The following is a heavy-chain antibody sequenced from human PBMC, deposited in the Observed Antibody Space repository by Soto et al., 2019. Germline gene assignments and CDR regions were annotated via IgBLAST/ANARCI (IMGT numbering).Heavy chain of an antibody. J-gene: IGHJ3*02. CDR1: GFTFTSSA. CDR2: IVGGSGNT. D-gene: IGHD3-16*01. Sequence: SVKVSCKASGFTFTSSAMQWVRQARGQRLEWIGWIVGGSGNTNYAQKFQERVTITRDMSTSTAYLQLSSLRSEDTAVYYCPAKAYYHYIWEPDAFDICGQGTMVTVSS. CDR3: PAKAYYHYIWEPDAFDI. V-gene: IGHV1-58*02.